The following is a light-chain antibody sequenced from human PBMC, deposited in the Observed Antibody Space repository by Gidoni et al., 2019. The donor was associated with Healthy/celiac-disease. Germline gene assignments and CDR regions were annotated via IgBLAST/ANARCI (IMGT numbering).Light chain of an antibody. J-gene: IGLJ2*01. V-gene: IGLV1-47*01. CDR3: AAWDDSLSGPV. CDR1: SSNIGSNY. CDR2: RNN. Sequence: QSVLTQPTSASGTPGQRVTISCSGSSSNIGSNYVYWYQQLPGTAPKLLIYRNNQRPSGVPDRFSGSKSGTSASLAIRGLRSEDEADYYCAAWDDSLSGPVFGGGTKLTVL.